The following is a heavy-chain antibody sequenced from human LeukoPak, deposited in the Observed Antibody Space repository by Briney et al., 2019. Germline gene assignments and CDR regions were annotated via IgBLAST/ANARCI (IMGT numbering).Heavy chain of an antibody. CDR3: AIEERYYDSSGEGY. CDR1: GFTFSSYG. J-gene: IGHJ4*02. CDR2: ISYDGSNK. V-gene: IGHV3-30*03. Sequence: GGSLRLSCAASGFTFSSYGMHWVRQAPGKGLEWVAVISYDGSNKYYADSVKGRFTISRDNSKNTLYLQMNSLRAEDTAVYYCAIEERYYDSSGEGYWGQGTLVTVSS. D-gene: IGHD3-22*01.